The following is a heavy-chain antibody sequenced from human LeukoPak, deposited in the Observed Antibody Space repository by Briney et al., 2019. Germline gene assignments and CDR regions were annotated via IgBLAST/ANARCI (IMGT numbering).Heavy chain of an antibody. CDR1: GFTFSSYE. V-gene: IGHV3-48*03. CDR3: ARHSIAAAGLLYYYYYMDV. J-gene: IGHJ6*03. CDR2: ISSRGSTI. D-gene: IGHD6-13*01. Sequence: GGSLRLSCAASGFTFSSYEMNWVRQAPGKGLEWVSYISSRGSTIYYADSVKGRFTISRDNAKNSLYLQMNSLRAEDTAVYYCARHSIAAAGLLYYYYYMDVWGKGTTVTVS.